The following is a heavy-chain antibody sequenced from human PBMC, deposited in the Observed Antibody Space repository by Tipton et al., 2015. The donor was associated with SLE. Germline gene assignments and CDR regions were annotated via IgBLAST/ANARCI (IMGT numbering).Heavy chain of an antibody. V-gene: IGHV1-18*01. D-gene: IGHD1-14*01. CDR1: GYNFKYYG. CDR3: ARRPPETRGYSHYMDV. Sequence: QSGAEVKEPGASVKVSCTASGYNFKYYGITWVRQAPGQGLEWVAWISVYNGHTNYGQKVRGRVTLTTDTSASTAYMELRSLRSDDPAVYYWARRPPETRGYSHYMDVSGKGTTVTGSS. CDR2: ISVYNGHT. J-gene: IGHJ6*03.